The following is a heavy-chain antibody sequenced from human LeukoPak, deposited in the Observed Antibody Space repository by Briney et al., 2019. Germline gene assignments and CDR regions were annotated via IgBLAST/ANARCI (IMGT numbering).Heavy chain of an antibody. CDR2: IKEAGSEK. V-gene: IGHV3-7*04. D-gene: IGHD3-16*01. CDR1: GFTFSNYW. Sequence: GGSLRLSCAASGFTFSNYWMSWVRQAPGKGLEFMANIKEAGSEKYYVDSVKGRFTISRDNDKNSVHLQMNNLRAEDTAVYYCARGGGMRSWYDFWGQGILVTVSS. CDR3: ARGGGMRSWYDF. J-gene: IGHJ5*01.